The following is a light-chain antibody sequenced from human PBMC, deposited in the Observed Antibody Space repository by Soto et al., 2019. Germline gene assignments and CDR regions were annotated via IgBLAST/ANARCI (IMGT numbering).Light chain of an antibody. CDR2: AAS. CDR3: QKYNSARWT. V-gene: IGKV1-27*01. Sequence: DIQMTQSPSSLSASVGDRVPITCRASQGISNYLAWYQQKPGKVPKLLIYAASTLQSGVPSRFSGSGSGTDFTLTITSLQPEDVATYYCQKYNSARWTFGQGTKVDIK. J-gene: IGKJ1*01. CDR1: QGISNY.